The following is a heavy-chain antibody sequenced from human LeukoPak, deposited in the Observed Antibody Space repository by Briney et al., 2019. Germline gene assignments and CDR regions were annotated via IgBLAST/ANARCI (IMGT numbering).Heavy chain of an antibody. CDR2: VDVHGQGT. D-gene: IGHD2/OR15-2a*01. CDR3: ARSNYDSTTFYYHLDL. J-gene: IGHJ5*02. CDR1: GFTFSSYW. Sequence: GGSLRLSSAASGFTFSSYWMHWVRQAPGKGPVWVSRVDVHGQGTAYADSVKGRFTISRDNAKNTLSLQMNSLSAEDTAVNYCARSNYDSTTFYYHLDLWGQGTLVTVSS. V-gene: IGHV3-74*01.